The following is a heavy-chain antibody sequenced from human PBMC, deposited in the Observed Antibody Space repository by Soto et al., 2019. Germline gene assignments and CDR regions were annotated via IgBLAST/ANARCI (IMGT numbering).Heavy chain of an antibody. J-gene: IGHJ5*02. Sequence: QVQLQESGPGLVKPSQTLSLTCTVSGGSISSGGYYWSWIRQHPGKDLEWIGYIYNRGSTYYNPSLQCPVTISAYTSKNQFSLKLSSVTAADTAVYYCARDPAPWGQGTLVTVSS. V-gene: IGHV4-31*01. CDR1: GGSISSGGYY. CDR3: ARDPAP. CDR2: IYNRGST.